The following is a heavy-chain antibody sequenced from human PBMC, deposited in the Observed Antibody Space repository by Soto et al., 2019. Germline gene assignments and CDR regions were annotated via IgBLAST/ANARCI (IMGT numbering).Heavy chain of an antibody. J-gene: IGHJ6*02. Sequence: VSCQASGGTFISYAISCVRQAPGQGLEWMGGIIPIFGTANYAQKFQGRGTITADESTSTAYTELSSLRAEDTAVDYCAREVMFPGNDYYYCVHLWGQGPTDTVSS. CDR1: GGTFISYA. D-gene: IGHD3-10*02. V-gene: IGHV1-69*01. CDR3: AREVMFPGNDYYYCVHL. CDR2: IIPIFGTA.